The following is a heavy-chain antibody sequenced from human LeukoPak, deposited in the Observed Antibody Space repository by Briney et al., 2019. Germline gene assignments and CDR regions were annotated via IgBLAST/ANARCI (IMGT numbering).Heavy chain of an antibody. CDR3: ARGELVVFDY. CDR2: ISAYNGNT. Sequence: ASVKVSCKASGYTLRTYGISWVRQAPGRGLEWMGWISAYNGNTNYAQRLLDRVTMTTDTSTNTAYMELRSLRSDDTAVYYCARGELVVFDYWGQGTRVTVSS. J-gene: IGHJ4*02. CDR1: GYTLRTYG. D-gene: IGHD3-16*01. V-gene: IGHV1-18*01.